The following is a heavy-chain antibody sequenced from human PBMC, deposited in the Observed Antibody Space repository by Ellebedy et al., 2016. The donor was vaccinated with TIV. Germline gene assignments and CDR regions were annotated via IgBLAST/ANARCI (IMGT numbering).Heavy chain of an antibody. CDR1: GFTFSHYW. CDR2: IKGDGTAS. J-gene: IGHJ4*02. D-gene: IGHD3-10*01. CDR3: AKDHTSGWNY. Sequence: GESLKISCVASGFTFSHYWMHWFRQTPGKGMVWVSRIKGDGTASDYADSVKGRFTISRDNSKNTLYLQMNSLRAEDTAVYYCAKDHTSGWNYWGQGTLVTVSS. V-gene: IGHV3-74*01.